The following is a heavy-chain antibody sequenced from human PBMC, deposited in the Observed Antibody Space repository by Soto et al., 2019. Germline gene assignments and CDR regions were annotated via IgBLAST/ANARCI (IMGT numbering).Heavy chain of an antibody. J-gene: IGHJ4*02. D-gene: IGHD3-3*01. CDR3: AHRVLRAVFGLVTTTAIYFDF. V-gene: IGHV2-5*02. CDR1: GFSLTTSGVG. CDR2: IYWDADK. Sequence: QITLNESGPTVVKPTETLTLTCTFSGFSLTTSGVGVGWVRQSPGKTPEWLAFIYWDADKRYSTSLKSRLTITKETSKNQVVLTMANVDPADTATYYCAHRVLRAVFGLVTTTAIYFDFWGQGTPVVVSS.